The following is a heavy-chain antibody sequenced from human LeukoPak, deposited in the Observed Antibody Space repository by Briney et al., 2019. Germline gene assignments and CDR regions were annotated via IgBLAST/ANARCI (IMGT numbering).Heavy chain of an antibody. CDR3: ATYKRISGWYVHDY. CDR1: GVSISSYY. Sequence: SETLSLTCSVSGVSISSYYWSWPRQPPGMGLEWIGVMHDSGTTFYNPSLKSRVTMSVETSKMQFSLQLSSVTAADTAIYYCATYKRISGWYVHDYWGQGTLVTVSS. D-gene: IGHD6-19*01. CDR2: MHDSGTT. V-gene: IGHV4-59*01. J-gene: IGHJ4*02.